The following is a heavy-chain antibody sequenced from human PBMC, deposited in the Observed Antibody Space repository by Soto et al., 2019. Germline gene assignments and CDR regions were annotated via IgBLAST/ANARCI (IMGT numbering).Heavy chain of an antibody. V-gene: IGHV3-23*01. CDR2: ISGSGGST. D-gene: IGHD2-2*01. CDR3: AKEWDIVVVPAAIRDY. CDR1: GFTFSSYA. J-gene: IGHJ4*02. Sequence: EVQLLESGGGLVQPGGSLRLSCAASGFTFSSYAMSWVRQAPGKGLEWVSAISGSGGSTYYADSVKGRFTISRDTSKNTLYLQMNGLRAEDTAVYYCAKEWDIVVVPAAIRDYWGQGTLVTVSS.